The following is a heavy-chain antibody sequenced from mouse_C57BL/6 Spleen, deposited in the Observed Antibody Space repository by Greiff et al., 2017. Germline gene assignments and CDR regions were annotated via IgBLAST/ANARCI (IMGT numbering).Heavy chain of an antibody. CDR1: GFTFNTSA. CDR2: IRSKSSNYAT. J-gene: IGHJ1*03. Sequence: EVQLVESGGGLVQPKGSLKLSCAASGFTFNTSAMHWVRQAPGKGLEWVARIRSKSSNYATYYADSVKDRFTISRDDSQSMLYLQMNNLKTEDTAMYYCVRDYYGSSYWYFDVWGTGTTVTVSS. D-gene: IGHD1-1*01. V-gene: IGHV10-3*01. CDR3: VRDYYGSSYWYFDV.